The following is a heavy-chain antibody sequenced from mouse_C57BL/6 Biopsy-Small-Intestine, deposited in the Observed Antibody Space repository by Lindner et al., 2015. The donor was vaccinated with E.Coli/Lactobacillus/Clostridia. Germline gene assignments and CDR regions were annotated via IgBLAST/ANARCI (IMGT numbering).Heavy chain of an antibody. CDR3: AREDYYSWFAY. Sequence: VQLQESGPELVKPGASVKMSCKASGYSFTGYNMHWVKQSHGKSLEWIGYIDPYNGATSYNQKFKGKATLTVDKSSSTAYMQLNSLTSEDSAVYYCAREDYYSWFAYWGQGTLVTVSA. V-gene: IGHV1S135*01. D-gene: IGHD1-1*01. CDR2: IDPYNGAT. J-gene: IGHJ3*01. CDR1: GYSFTGYN.